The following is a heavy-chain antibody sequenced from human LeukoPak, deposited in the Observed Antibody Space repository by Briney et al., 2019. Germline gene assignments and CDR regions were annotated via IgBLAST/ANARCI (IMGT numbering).Heavy chain of an antibody. J-gene: IGHJ4*02. CDR1: GGSISSSSYY. CDR3: ARYYDRTGFDY. CDR2: IYYSGST. Sequence: SETLSLTCTVSGGSISSSSYYWSWVRQSPGKGLEWIGYIYYSGSTNYNPSLKSRVTISIHTSRNQFSLMLSSVTAADTAMYYCARYYDRTGFDYWGQGTLVTVSS. D-gene: IGHD3-16*01. V-gene: IGHV4-61*05.